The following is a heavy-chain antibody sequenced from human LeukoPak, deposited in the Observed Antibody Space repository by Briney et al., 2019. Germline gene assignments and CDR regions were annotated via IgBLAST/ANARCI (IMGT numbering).Heavy chain of an antibody. CDR2: ISGSGDST. CDR1: GFTFNNYA. D-gene: IGHD1-1*01. V-gene: IGHV3-23*01. CDR3: AGRTSGFDY. Sequence: GGSLRLSCAASGFTFNNYAMTWVRQAPGKGLEWVSTISGSGDSTHYADSVKGRFTIPRDNSKNTLYMQMNSLRAEDTAVYYCAGRTSGFDYWGQGTLVTVSS. J-gene: IGHJ4*02.